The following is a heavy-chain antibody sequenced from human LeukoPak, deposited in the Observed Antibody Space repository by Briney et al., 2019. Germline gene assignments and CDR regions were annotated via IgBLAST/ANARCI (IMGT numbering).Heavy chain of an antibody. J-gene: IGHJ4*02. CDR2: IYSGGST. CDR1: GFTVSSNY. Sequence: PGGSLRLSCAASGFTVSSNYMSWVRQAPGKGLEWVSVIYSGGSTYYADSVEGRFTISRDNSKNTLYLQMNGLRAEDTAVYNSVYGESYWGQGTLVTVSS. CDR3: VYGESY. V-gene: IGHV3-53*01. D-gene: IGHD3-10*01.